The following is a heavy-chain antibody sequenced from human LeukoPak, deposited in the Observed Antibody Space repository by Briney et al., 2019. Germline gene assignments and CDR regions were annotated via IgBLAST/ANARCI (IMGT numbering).Heavy chain of an antibody. D-gene: IGHD6-13*01. J-gene: IGHJ5*02. Sequence: PSETLSLTCTVSGGSISSYYWSWIRQPPGKGLEWIGYIYYSGSTNYNPSLKSRVTISVDTSKNQFSLKLSSVTAADTAVYYCARAEWVAEAVGLFDPWGQGTLVTVSS. CDR2: IYYSGST. CDR3: ARAEWVAEAVGLFDP. V-gene: IGHV4-59*01. CDR1: GGSISSYY.